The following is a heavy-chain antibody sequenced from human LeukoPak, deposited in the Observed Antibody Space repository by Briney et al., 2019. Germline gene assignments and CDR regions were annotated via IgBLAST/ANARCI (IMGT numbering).Heavy chain of an antibody. D-gene: IGHD3-22*01. CDR2: MNPNSGNI. CDR1: GYTFTSYD. Sequence: GASVTVSCKASGYTFTSYDINWVRQATGQGLEWMGWMNPNSGNIGYAQKFQGRVTITRNTSISTAYMELSSLRSEDTAVYYCARGRHDSSGYYTYWGQGTLVTVSS. J-gene: IGHJ4*02. CDR3: ARGRHDSSGYYTY. V-gene: IGHV1-8*03.